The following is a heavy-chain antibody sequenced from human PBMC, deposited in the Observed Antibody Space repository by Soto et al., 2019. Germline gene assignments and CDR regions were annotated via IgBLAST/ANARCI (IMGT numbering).Heavy chain of an antibody. CDR2: IIPIFGTA. CDR1: GGTLSSYA. V-gene: IGHV1-69*06. Sequence: SVKVSCKASGGTLSSYAISWVRQAPGQGLEWMGGIIPIFGTANYAQKFQGRVTITADKSTSTAYMELSSLRSEDTAVYYCARGSDDFWSGYYEFDPWGQGTLVTVSS. CDR3: ARGSDDFWSGYYEFDP. J-gene: IGHJ5*02. D-gene: IGHD3-3*01.